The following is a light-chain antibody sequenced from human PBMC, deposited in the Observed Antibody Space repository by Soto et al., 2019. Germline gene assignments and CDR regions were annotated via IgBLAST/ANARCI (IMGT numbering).Light chain of an antibody. CDR3: MQALQTPA. CDR2: LAS. V-gene: IGKV2-28*01. J-gene: IGKJ1*01. Sequence: DIVMTQSPLSLPVTPGEPASISCRSSQSLQHSNGYNYLAWYVQKPGQAPQILIYLASNRASGVPGRFSGSGSGTDFTLKISRVEAEDVGTYYCMQALQTPAFGQGTKVEIK. CDR1: QSLQHSNGYNY.